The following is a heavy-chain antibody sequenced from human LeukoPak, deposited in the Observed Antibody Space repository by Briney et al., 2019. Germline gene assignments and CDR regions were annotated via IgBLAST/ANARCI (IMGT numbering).Heavy chain of an antibody. CDR2: INEDGSKD. D-gene: IGHD4-11*01. J-gene: IGHJ4*02. CDR3: ARGRLPQSYEGFKY. CDR1: GLTFISYW. V-gene: IGHV3-7*01. Sequence: GGSLRLSCAASGLTFISYWMSWVRQAPGKGLEWVATINEDGSKDYYLDSVKGRFIISRDNAKKSLYLQTTSLRVEDTAMYYCARGRLPQSYEGFKYWGQGIPVTVSS.